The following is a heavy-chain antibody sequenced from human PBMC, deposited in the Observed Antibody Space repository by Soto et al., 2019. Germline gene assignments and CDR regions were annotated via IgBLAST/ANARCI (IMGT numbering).Heavy chain of an antibody. D-gene: IGHD6-19*01. CDR2: IIPIFGTA. J-gene: IGHJ6*02. CDR1: GGTFSSYA. V-gene: IGHV1-69*01. CDR3: ARDLAVDSSGWYWVTPSHGMDV. Sequence: KVSCKASGGTFSSYAISWVRQAPGQGLEWMGGIIPIFGTANYTQKFQGRVTITADESTSTAYMELSSLRSEDTAVYYCARDLAVDSSGWYWVTPSHGMDVWGQGTTVTVSS.